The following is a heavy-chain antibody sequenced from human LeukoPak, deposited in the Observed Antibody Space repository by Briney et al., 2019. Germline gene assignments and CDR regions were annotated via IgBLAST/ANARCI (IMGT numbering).Heavy chain of an antibody. V-gene: IGHV4-4*02. D-gene: IGHD3-16*02. Sequence: SGTLSLTCAVSGGSISSSNWWSWVRQPPGKGLEWIGEIYHSGSTNYNPSLKSRVTISVDKSKNQFSLKLSSVTAADTAVYYCARGLRVMGDYVWGSYRPVDRSVYDYWGQGTLVTVSS. J-gene: IGHJ4*02. CDR1: GGSISSSNW. CDR3: ARGLRVMGDYVWGSYRPVDRSVYDY. CDR2: IYHSGST.